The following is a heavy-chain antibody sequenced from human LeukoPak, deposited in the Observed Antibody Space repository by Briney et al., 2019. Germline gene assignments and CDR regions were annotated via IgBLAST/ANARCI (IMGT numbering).Heavy chain of an antibody. CDR3: TTLMGYYDSSGYYPLDY. Sequence: GGSLRLSCAASGFTFSNAWMSWVRQAPGKGREWVGRIKSKTDGGTTDYAAPVKARFTISRDDSKNTLYLQMNSLKTEDTAVYYCTTLMGYYDSSGYYPLDYWGQGTLVTVSS. CDR1: GFTFSNAW. D-gene: IGHD3-22*01. CDR2: IKSKTDGGTT. J-gene: IGHJ4*02. V-gene: IGHV3-15*01.